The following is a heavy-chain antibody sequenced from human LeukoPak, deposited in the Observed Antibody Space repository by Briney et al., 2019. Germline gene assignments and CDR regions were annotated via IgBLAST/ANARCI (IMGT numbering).Heavy chain of an antibody. CDR3: AREFSRGYYYGSGSYSPYYFDY. CDR2: INQDGSEK. CDR1: GFTFSSYW. J-gene: IGHJ4*02. D-gene: IGHD3-10*01. V-gene: IGHV3-7*01. Sequence: GGALRLSCAASGFTFSSYWMSWVRQAPGKGLEGVANINQDGSEKYYVDSVKGRFTISRDNSKNTLYLQMNRLRAEATAVYYCAREFSRGYYYGSGSYSPYYFDYWGQGTLVTVSS.